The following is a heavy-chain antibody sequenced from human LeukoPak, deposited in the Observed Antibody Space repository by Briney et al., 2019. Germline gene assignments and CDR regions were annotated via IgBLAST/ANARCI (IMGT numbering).Heavy chain of an antibody. CDR1: GYTFTSYG. D-gene: IGHD3-16*02. V-gene: IGHV1-18*01. CDR2: ISAYNGNT. CDR3: ARERGGRLRLGELSLFSY. Sequence: GASVKVSCKASGYTFTSYGISWVRQAPGQGLEWMGWISAYNGNTNYAQKLQGRVTMTTDTSTSTAYMELRSLRSDDTAVYYCARERGGRLRLGELSLFSYWGQGTLVTVSS. J-gene: IGHJ4*02.